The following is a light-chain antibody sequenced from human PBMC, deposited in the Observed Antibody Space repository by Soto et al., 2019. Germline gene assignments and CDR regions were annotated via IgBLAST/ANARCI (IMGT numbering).Light chain of an antibody. V-gene: IGKV3-20*01. CDR2: GAS. Sequence: EIVLTQSPGTPSLSPGERATLSCRASQSVSSSYLAWYQQKPGQAPRLLIYGASTRATGVPDRFSGSGSGTDFTLTISRLEPEDFAVYHCQQYGSLSWTFGQGTKVDIK. CDR1: QSVSSSY. CDR3: QQYGSLSWT. J-gene: IGKJ1*01.